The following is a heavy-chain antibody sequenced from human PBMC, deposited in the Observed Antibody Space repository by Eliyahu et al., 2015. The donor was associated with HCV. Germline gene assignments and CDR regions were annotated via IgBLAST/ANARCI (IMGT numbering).Heavy chain of an antibody. CDR2: IYPSGST. V-gene: IGHV4-61*02. CDR3: ARDPGGFWSGRGWFDP. CDR1: GGSXSSGXYX. D-gene: IGHD3-3*01. J-gene: IGHJ5*02. Sequence: QVQLQESGPGLVKPSQTLSLTCTVSGGSXSSGXYXWSWIRXPAGKGLEWXGRIYPSGSTNYNPSLKSRVTMSVDTSKNQFSLKLSSVTAADTAVYYCARDPGGFWSGRGWFDPWGQGTLVTVSS.